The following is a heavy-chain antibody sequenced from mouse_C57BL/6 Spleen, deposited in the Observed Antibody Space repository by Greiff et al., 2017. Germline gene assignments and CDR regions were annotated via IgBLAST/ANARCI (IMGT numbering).Heavy chain of an antibody. D-gene: IGHD2-4*01. CDR3: ARYDDDVYAMDY. CDR1: GYTFTSYW. Sequence: QVQLQQPGAELVRPGSSVKLSCKASGYTFTSYWMHWVKQRPIQGLEWIGNIDPSDSETHYNQKFKDKATLTVDKSSSTAYMQLSSLTSEDSAVYYCARYDDDVYAMDYWGQGTSVTVSS. CDR2: IDPSDSET. V-gene: IGHV1-52*01. J-gene: IGHJ4*01.